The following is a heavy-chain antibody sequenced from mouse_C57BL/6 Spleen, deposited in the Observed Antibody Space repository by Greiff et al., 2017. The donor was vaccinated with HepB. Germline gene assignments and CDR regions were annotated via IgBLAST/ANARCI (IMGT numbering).Heavy chain of an antibody. D-gene: IGHD1-1*01. Sequence: EVQLQQSGPELVKPGASVKMSCKASGYTFTDYNMHWVKQSHGKTLEWIGYINPNNGGTSYNQKFKGKATLTVNKSSSTAYMELRSLTSEDSAVYYCAGHYYGSSWFAYWGQGTLVTVSA. CDR3: AGHYYGSSWFAY. V-gene: IGHV1-22*01. CDR2: INPNNGGT. CDR1: GYTFTDYN. J-gene: IGHJ3*01.